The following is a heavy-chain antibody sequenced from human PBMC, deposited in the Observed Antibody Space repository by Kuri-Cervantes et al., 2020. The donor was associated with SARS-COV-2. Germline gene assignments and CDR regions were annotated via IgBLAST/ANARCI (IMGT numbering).Heavy chain of an antibody. Sequence: TETLSLTCAVYGGSFSSYYWSWIRQPPGKGLVWIGEINHSGSTNYNPSLKSRVTISVDTSKNQFSLELTSVTAADTAIYYCASEYSTTTFRPAGNSYNKYFDYWGQGTQVTVSS. V-gene: IGHV4-34*01. CDR1: GGSFSSYY. CDR2: INHSGST. J-gene: IGHJ4*02. CDR3: ASEYSTTTFRPAGNSYNKYFDY. D-gene: IGHD2-2*01.